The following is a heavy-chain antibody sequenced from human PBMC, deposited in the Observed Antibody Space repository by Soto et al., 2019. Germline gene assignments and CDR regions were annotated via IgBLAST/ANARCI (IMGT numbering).Heavy chain of an antibody. D-gene: IGHD5-18*01. Sequence: PGESLKISCKGSGYSFTTYWIGWVRQVPGKGLEWMGIIYPTNSDTRYSPSFQGQVTISADKSINTAYLQWSSLGASDTAMYYCARPRIQDSLVDYWGQGTLVTVSS. J-gene: IGHJ4*02. CDR2: IYPTNSDT. V-gene: IGHV5-51*01. CDR1: GYSFTTYW. CDR3: ARPRIQDSLVDY.